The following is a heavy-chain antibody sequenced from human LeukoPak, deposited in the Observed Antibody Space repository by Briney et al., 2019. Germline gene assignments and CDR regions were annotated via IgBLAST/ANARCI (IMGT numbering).Heavy chain of an antibody. CDR2: INSYGDSK. CDR3: ATSSTLIVVAPTAIRDY. V-gene: IGHV3-23*01. CDR1: GFTFNSYA. J-gene: IGHJ4*02. Sequence: GGSLRLSCAVAGFTFNSYAMSWVRQAPGKGLEWVSTINSYGDSKYYADSVKGRFTIPRDNSRNTLYLQMSSLRAEDTAVYYCATSSTLIVVAPTAIRDYWGQGTLVTVSS. D-gene: IGHD2-2*02.